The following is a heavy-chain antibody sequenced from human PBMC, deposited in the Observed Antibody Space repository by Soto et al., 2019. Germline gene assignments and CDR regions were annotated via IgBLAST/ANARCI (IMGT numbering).Heavy chain of an antibody. CDR2: IIPIFGTA. V-gene: IGHV1-69*13. CDR1: GGTFSSYA. D-gene: IGHD2-2*01. CDR3: ARGALGYRSSTSCYGYYYYGMDV. Sequence: SVKVSCKASGGTFSSYAISWVRQAPGQGLEWMGGIIPIFGTANYAQKFQGRVTITADESTSTAYMELSSLRSEDTAVYYCARGALGYRSSTSCYGYYYYGMDVWGQGTTVTVSS. J-gene: IGHJ6*02.